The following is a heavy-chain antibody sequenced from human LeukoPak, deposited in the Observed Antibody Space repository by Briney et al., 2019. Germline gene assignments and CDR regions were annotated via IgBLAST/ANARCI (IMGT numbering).Heavy chain of an antibody. D-gene: IGHD6-13*01. CDR1: GFTFSSYW. V-gene: IGHV3-74*01. CDR3: ARDSKYSSSWYEIDY. CDR2: INSDGSST. J-gene: IGHJ4*02. Sequence: GGSLRLSCAASGFTFSSYWMHWVRQAPGEGLVWVSRINSDGSSTSYADSVKGRFTISRDNAKNTLYLQMNSLRAEDTAVYYCARDSKYSSSWYEIDYWGQGTLVTVSS.